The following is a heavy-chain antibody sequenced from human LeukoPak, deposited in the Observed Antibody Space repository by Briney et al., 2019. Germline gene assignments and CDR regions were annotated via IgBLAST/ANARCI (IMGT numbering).Heavy chain of an antibody. V-gene: IGHV3-9*01. CDR2: ISWNSGSI. CDR1: GFTFDDYA. Sequence: PGGSLRLSCAASGFTFDDYAMHWVRQAPGKGLEWVSGISWNSGSIGYADSVKGRFTISRDNAKNSLYLQMNGLRAEDTALYYCAKDIRAVAGTYGMDVWGQGTTVTVSS. J-gene: IGHJ6*02. CDR3: AKDIRAVAGTYGMDV. D-gene: IGHD6-19*01.